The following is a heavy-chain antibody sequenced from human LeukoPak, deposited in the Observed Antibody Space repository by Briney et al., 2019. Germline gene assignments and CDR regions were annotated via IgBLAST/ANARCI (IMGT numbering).Heavy chain of an antibody. V-gene: IGHV1-69*01. CDR3: ASSRDSVVSSGYSIIDL. Sequence: SLKVSSTVSGVASSIYTTSSVRHAPGQGHEWMRWISPVFGTTNSAQTFQGRVTMTADESTGTAYMELTSLRCDDAAVFYCASSRDSVVSSGYSIIDLWGQGTLVAVSS. CDR2: ISPVFGTT. D-gene: IGHD3-22*01. CDR1: GVASSIYT. J-gene: IGHJ4*02.